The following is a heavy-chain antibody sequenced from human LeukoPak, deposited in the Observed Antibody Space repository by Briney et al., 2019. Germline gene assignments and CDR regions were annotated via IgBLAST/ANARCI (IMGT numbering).Heavy chain of an antibody. CDR1: GFIFSSYG. J-gene: IGHJ4*02. D-gene: IGHD6-19*01. Sequence: GGSLRLPCAASGFIFSSYGMNWVRQAPGKGLEWVSYISSSSSTIYYADSVKGRFTISRDNAKNSLYLQMNSLRAEDTAVYYCARDRDFLGSGWSNSFDYWGQGTLVTVSS. CDR3: ARDRDFLGSGWSNSFDY. CDR2: ISSSSSTI. V-gene: IGHV3-48*01.